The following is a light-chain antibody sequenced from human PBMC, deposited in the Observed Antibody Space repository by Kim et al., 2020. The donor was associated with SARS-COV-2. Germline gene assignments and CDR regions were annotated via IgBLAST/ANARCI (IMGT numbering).Light chain of an antibody. CDR1: QSVSSSY. CDR2: GAS. J-gene: IGKJ1*01. V-gene: IGKV3-20*01. CDR3: QQYGSSLL. Sequence: LSHGERATLSCRASQSVSSSYLAWYQQKPGQAPRLLIYGASSRATGIPDRFSGSGSGTDFTLTISRLEPEDFAVYYCQQYGSSLLFGQGTKVDIK.